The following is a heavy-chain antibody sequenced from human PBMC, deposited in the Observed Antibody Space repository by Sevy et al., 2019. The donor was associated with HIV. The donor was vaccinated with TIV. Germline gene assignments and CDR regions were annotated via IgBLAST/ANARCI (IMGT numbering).Heavy chain of an antibody. CDR1: GISISAYA. CDR3: ATVAYNDFLTGYPLHFHY. CDR2: ISAAGYST. V-gene: IGHV3-23*01. Sequence: GGSLRLSCSGSGISISAYAMTWVRQTPGKGLEWVSGISAAGYSTYYAASVQGRFSISRDNSKNTFYLQMNSLRADDTAIYYCATVAYNDFLTGYPLHFHYWGQGSLVTVSS. J-gene: IGHJ4*02. D-gene: IGHD3-9*01.